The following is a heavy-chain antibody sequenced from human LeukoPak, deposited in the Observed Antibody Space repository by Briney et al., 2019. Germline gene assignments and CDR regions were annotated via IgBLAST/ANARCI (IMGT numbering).Heavy chain of an antibody. V-gene: IGHV4-30-2*01. J-gene: IGHJ4*02. CDR1: GGSISSGGYS. CDR2: IYHSGST. CDR3: ARGYYYDSSGGGFDY. Sequence: PSQTLSLTCAVSGGSISSGGYSWSWIRQPPGKGLERIGYIYHSGSTYYNPSLKSRVTISVDRSKNQFSLKLSSVTAADTAVYYCARGYYYDSSGGGFDYWGQGTLVTVSS. D-gene: IGHD3-22*01.